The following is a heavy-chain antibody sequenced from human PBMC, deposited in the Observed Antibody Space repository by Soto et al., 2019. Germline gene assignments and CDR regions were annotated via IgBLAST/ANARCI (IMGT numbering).Heavy chain of an antibody. CDR2: INHSGST. J-gene: IGHJ4*02. CDR3: GSLSYYYDSRGPLDY. D-gene: IGHD3-22*01. Sequence: PSETLSLTCAVYGGSFSGYYWSWIRQPPGKGLEWIGEINHSGSTNYNPSLKSRVTISVDTSKNQFPLKLSSVTAADTAVYYCGSLSYYYDSRGPLDYWGQGTLVTVPS. V-gene: IGHV4-34*01. CDR1: GGSFSGYY.